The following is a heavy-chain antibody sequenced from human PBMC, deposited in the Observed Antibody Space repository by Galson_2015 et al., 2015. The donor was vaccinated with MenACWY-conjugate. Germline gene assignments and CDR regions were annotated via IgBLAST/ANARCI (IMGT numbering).Heavy chain of an antibody. CDR2: IYPGDSDT. CDR3: ARRSIAARPSYWYFDL. D-gene: IGHD6-6*01. J-gene: IGHJ2*01. V-gene: IGHV5-51*01. Sequence: GLEWMGIIYPGDSDTRYSPSFQGQVTISADKSISTAYLQWSSLKASDTAMYYCARRSIAARPSYWYFDLWGRGTLVTVSS.